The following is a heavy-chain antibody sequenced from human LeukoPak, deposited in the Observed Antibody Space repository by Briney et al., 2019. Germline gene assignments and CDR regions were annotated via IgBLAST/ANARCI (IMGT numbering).Heavy chain of an antibody. CDR1: GFTFSSYG. CDR2: ISYDGSNK. D-gene: IGHD7-27*01. J-gene: IGHJ6*02. CDR3: AKDSGVKTDYYYYGMDV. Sequence: GGSLRLSCEASGFTFSSYGMHWVRQAPGKGLEWVAVISYDGSNKYYADSVKGRFTISRDNSKNTLYLQMNSLRAEDTAVYYCAKDSGVKTDYYYYGMDVWGQGTTVTVSS. V-gene: IGHV3-30*18.